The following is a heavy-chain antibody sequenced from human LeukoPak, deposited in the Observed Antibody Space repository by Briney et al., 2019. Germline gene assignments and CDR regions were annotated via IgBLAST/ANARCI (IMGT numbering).Heavy chain of an antibody. V-gene: IGHV3-48*03. CDR2: ISGSGYSR. D-gene: IGHD4-17*01. Sequence: GGSLRLSCAASGFTFSSSEMNWVRQAPGKGLEWLSYISGSGYSRYYADSVKGRFTVSRDNAKKSVYLQMNSLRVEDTAVYYCAREKGYGDIDYWGQGTLVTVSS. J-gene: IGHJ4*02. CDR3: AREKGYGDIDY. CDR1: GFTFSSSE.